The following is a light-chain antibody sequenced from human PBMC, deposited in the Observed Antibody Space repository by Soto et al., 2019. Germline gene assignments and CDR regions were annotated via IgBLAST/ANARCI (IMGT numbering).Light chain of an antibody. V-gene: IGLV1-40*01. J-gene: IGLJ1*01. Sequence: QSVLTQPPSVSGAPGQRVTISCTGSNSNIGAGYDVHWYQQLPGTAPTLLIYANSNRPSGVPDRFSGSKSGTSASLAITGLQAEDEADYYCQSYDSSLSAYVFATGTKLTVL. CDR2: ANS. CDR1: NSNIGAGYD. CDR3: QSYDSSLSAYV.